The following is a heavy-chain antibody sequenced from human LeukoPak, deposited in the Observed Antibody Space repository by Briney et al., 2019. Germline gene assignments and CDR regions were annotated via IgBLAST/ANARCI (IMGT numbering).Heavy chain of an antibody. CDR1: GFTFSGSA. J-gene: IGHJ4*02. CDR3: TRRSEMATITGDY. CDR2: IRSKANSYAT. V-gene: IGHV3-73*01. D-gene: IGHD5-24*01. Sequence: PGGSLRLSCAASGFTFSGSAMHWVRQAPGKGLEWVGRIRSKANSYATAYAASVKGRFTISRDDSKNTAYLQMNSLKTEDTAVYYCTRRSEMATITGDYWGQGTLVTVSS.